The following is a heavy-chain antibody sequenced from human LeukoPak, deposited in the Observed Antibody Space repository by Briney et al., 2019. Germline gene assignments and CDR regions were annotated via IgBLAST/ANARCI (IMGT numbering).Heavy chain of an antibody. D-gene: IGHD2-15*01. CDR3: AKEREYCSSGSCHYDLDV. CDR1: GDSMKSYY. J-gene: IGHJ6*02. Sequence: PSETLSPTCTVSGDSMKSYYWTWLRQPPGKGLEWIGYIYYTGSTNYNPSLKSRVTISVDTSKNQFSLKLSSVTAADTAVYYCAKEREYCSSGSCHYDLDVWGQGTTVTVSS. CDR2: IYYTGST. V-gene: IGHV4-59*01.